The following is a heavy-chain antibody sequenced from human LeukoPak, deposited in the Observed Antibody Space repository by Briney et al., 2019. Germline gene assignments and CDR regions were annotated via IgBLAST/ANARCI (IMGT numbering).Heavy chain of an antibody. J-gene: IGHJ4*02. CDR2: ITATSSST. Sequence: GSLRLSCAASGFTFSSYGMSWVRQAPGKGLEWVSAITATSSSTHDADSVQGRFTISRDNSKKTLYLLMNSLRAEDTALYYCAKDLWGFVEVAAILDYWGQGTLVTVSS. CDR3: AKDLWGFVEVAAILDY. V-gene: IGHV3-23*01. CDR1: GFTFSSYG. D-gene: IGHD2-15*01.